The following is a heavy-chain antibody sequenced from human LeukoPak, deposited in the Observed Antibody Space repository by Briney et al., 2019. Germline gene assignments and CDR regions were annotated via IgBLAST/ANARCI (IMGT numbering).Heavy chain of an antibody. CDR3: ARDQTYCGGDCYGY. CDR2: IKKEGREK. Sequence: PGGSLRLAWAAAGFTVSSYWRSGVGQAPGKGRKGVANIKKEGREKKYVDSGKGRFTISRDNAKNSLYLQMNSLRAEDTAVYYCARDQTYCGGDCYGYWGQGTLVTVSS. J-gene: IGHJ4*02. D-gene: IGHD2-21*01. V-gene: IGHV3-7*01. CDR1: GFTVSSYW.